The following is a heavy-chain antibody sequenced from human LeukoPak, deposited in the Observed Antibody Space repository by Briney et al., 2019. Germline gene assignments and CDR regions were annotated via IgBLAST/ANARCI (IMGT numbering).Heavy chain of an antibody. CDR2: IIPILGIA. CDR3: ARDVEVAGLRGFDY. D-gene: IGHD6-19*01. CDR1: GGTFSSYT. V-gene: IGHV1-69*04. Sequence: ASVKVSCKASGGTFSSYTISWVRQAPGQGLEWMGRIIPILGIANYAQKFQGRFTITTDKSTSTAYMELSRLRSEDTAVYYCARDVEVAGLRGFDYWGQGTLVTVSS. J-gene: IGHJ4*02.